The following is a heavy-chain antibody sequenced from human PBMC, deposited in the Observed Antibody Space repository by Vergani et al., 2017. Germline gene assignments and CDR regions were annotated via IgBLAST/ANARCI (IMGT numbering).Heavy chain of an antibody. Sequence: QVQLVESGGGVVQPGRSLRLSCAASGFTFSSYGMHWVRQAPGKGLEWVAVIWYDGSNKYYADSVKGRFTISRDNSKNTLYLQMNSLRAEDTAVYYCAKDRLAVAGQYYYGMDVWGQGTTVTVSS. D-gene: IGHD6-19*01. CDR2: IWYDGSNK. J-gene: IGHJ6*02. CDR1: GFTFSSYG. CDR3: AKDRLAVAGQYYYGMDV. V-gene: IGHV3-33*06.